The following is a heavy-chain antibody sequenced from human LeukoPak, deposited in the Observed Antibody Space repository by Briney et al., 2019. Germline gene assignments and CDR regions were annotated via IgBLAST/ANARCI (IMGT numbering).Heavy chain of an antibody. J-gene: IGHJ4*02. CDR3: AKGRGSANSGSNY. CDR1: GFTFSNYA. V-gene: IGHV3-23*01. D-gene: IGHD1-26*01. CDR2: IVGSGDST. Sequence: SGGSLRLSCAASGFTFSNYAMSWVRQAPGKGLERVSVIVGSGDSTYYADSVKGRFTISRDNSKNTLYLQMNSLSAEDTAVYYCAKGRGSANSGSNYWGQGTQVTVSS.